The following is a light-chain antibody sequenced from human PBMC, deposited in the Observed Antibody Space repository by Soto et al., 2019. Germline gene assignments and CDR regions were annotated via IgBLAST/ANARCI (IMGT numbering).Light chain of an antibody. CDR1: SSNIGNNY. J-gene: IGLJ2*01. CDR3: GTWDSSLSAVV. CDR2: DNN. V-gene: IGLV1-51*01. Sequence: QAVVTQPPSVSAAPGQTVTISCSGSSSNIGNNYVSSYQQLPGTAPKLLIYDNNKRPSGIPDRFSGSNSGTSATLGITGLQTGDEADYYCGTWDSSLSAVVFGGGTKLTVL.